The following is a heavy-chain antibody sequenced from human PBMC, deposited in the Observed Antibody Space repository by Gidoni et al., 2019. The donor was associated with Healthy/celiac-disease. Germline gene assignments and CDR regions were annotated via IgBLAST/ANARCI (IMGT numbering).Heavy chain of an antibody. CDR3: ANGIFLIWESIVVVPAAMVQYDAFDI. V-gene: IGHV3-30*18. J-gene: IGHJ3*02. CDR2: ISDDGSNK. D-gene: IGHD2-2*01. CDR1: GFTFSSYG. Sequence: QVQLVESGGGVVQPGRSLRLSCAASGFTFSSYGMHWVRQAPGKGLEWVAGISDDGSNKYYADSVKGRVTISRDKSKNTLYLQMNSLRAEDTAVYYCANGIFLIWESIVVVPAAMVQYDAFDIWGQGTMVTVSS.